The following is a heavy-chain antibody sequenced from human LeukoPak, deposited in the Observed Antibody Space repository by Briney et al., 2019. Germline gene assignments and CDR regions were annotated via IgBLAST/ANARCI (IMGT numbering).Heavy chain of an antibody. Sequence: SETLSLTCTVSGGSISSYYWSWIRQPPGKGLEWIGSIYYSGGTYYNPSLKSRVTISVDTSKNQFSLKLSSVTAADTAVYYCARHRKGYYGSGSYRLNYFDYWGQGTLVTVSS. V-gene: IGHV4-59*05. CDR1: GGSISSYY. J-gene: IGHJ4*02. CDR3: ARHRKGYYGSGSYRLNYFDY. D-gene: IGHD3-10*01. CDR2: IYYSGGT.